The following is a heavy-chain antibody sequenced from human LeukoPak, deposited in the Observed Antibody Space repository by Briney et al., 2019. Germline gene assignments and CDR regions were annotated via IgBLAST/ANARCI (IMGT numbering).Heavy chain of an antibody. CDR1: GGTFSIYA. CDR3: ARDPQRGYYCGSGSYYTPN. V-gene: IGHV1-69*04. D-gene: IGHD3-10*01. CDR2: IIPILGIA. J-gene: IGHJ4*02. Sequence: ASVTVSCKASGGTFSIYAISWVRQAPGQGLEWMGRIIPILGIANYAQKFQGRVTITADKSTSTAYMELSSLRSEDTAVYYCARDPQRGYYCGSGSYYTPNWGQGTLVTVSS.